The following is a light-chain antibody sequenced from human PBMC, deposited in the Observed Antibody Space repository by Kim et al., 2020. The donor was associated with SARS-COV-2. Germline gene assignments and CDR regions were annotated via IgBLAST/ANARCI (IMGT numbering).Light chain of an antibody. CDR1: PLGYKY. J-gene: IGLJ2*01. Sequence: PGQTARITCSGNPLGYKYACCYQQKPGPSPVLVIYQDTKRPSGIPVRFSGSNSGNTATLTISGTQAMDEADYYCQTWDSTTVFFGGGTQLTVL. CDR3: QTWDSTTVF. V-gene: IGLV3-1*01. CDR2: QDT.